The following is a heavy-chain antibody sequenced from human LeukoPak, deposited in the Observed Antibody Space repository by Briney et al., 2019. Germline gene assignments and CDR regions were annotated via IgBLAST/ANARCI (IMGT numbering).Heavy chain of an antibody. CDR3: AKTRGVIAAADSFSYYSDY. D-gene: IGHD6-13*01. CDR1: GFAFTNYG. V-gene: IGHV3-33*06. CDR2: VWFDGTNK. Sequence: GGSLRLSCAASGFAFTNYGMHWVRQAPGKGLEWVAVVWFDGTNKYYADSVKGRFTISRDNSKNTLYLQMNSLRAEDTAVYYCAKTRGVIAAADSFSYYSDYWGQGTLVTVSS. J-gene: IGHJ4*02.